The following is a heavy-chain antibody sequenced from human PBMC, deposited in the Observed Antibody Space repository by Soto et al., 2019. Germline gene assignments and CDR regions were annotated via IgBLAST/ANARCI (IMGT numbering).Heavy chain of an antibody. V-gene: IGHV3-30*18. CDR3: AKGQYSSSWYGALYYFDY. CDR2: ISYDGSNK. J-gene: IGHJ4*02. Sequence: QVQLVESGGGVVQPGRSLRLSCAASGFTFSSYGMHWVRQAPGKGLEWVAVISYDGSNKYYADSVKGRFTISRDNFKVTXXLQMNSLRAEDTAVYYCAKGQYSSSWYGALYYFDYWGQGTLVTVSS. D-gene: IGHD6-13*01. CDR1: GFTFSSYG.